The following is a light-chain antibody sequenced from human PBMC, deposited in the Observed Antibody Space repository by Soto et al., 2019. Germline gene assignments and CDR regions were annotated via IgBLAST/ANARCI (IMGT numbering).Light chain of an antibody. CDR3: QQYNDWPRT. CDR1: QSVGNN. J-gene: IGKJ1*01. CDR2: GAS. V-gene: IGKV3-15*01. Sequence: EIVMTQSPATLSVSPGERATLSCGASQSVGNNLAWYQHKPGQAPRLLIYGASTRAAGIPARFSGSGSGTEFTLTITSLQSEDFAVYYCQQYNDWPRTFGQGTKVEI.